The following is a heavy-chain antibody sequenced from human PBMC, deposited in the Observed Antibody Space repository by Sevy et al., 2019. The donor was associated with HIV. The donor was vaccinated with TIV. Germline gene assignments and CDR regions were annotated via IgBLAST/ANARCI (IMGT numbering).Heavy chain of an antibody. V-gene: IGHV3-30*18. CDR1: GFNFNKFS. J-gene: IGHJ4*02. CDR2: ISYDGGNK. D-gene: IGHD1-26*01. Sequence: GGSLRLSCAVSGFNFNKFSMHWVRQAPGKGLEWVAVISYDGGNKYYADPVKGRFTISRDNSKNTLYLQMNSLRAEDTAVYYCAKVPRGGSYFSYFDYWGQGTLVTVSS. CDR3: AKVPRGGSYFSYFDY.